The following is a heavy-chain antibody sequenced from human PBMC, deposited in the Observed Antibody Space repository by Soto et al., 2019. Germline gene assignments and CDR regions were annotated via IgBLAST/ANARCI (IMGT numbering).Heavy chain of an antibody. CDR2: ISYDGSNK. Sequence: WGSLRLSCAASGLTFSSYGMHWVRQAPGKGLEWVAVISYDGSNKYYADSVKGRFTISRDNSKNTLYLQMNSLRAEDTAVYYCAKDSDYYGMDVWGQGTTVTVSS. J-gene: IGHJ6*02. V-gene: IGHV3-30*18. CDR3: AKDSDYYGMDV. CDR1: GLTFSSYG.